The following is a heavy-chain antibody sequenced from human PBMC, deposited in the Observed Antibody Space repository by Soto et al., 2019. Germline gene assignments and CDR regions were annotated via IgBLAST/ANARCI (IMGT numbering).Heavy chain of an antibody. CDR3: ARGCMYYDILTDNNWFAP. CDR2: INHSGST. Sequence: SETLSLTCAVYGGSFSGYYWSWIRQPPGKGLEWIGEINHSGSTNYNPSLKSRVTISVDTSKNQFSLKLSSVTAADTAVYYCARGCMYYDILTDNNWFAPWGQGTLVTVSS. CDR1: GGSFSGYY. D-gene: IGHD3-9*01. V-gene: IGHV4-34*01. J-gene: IGHJ5*02.